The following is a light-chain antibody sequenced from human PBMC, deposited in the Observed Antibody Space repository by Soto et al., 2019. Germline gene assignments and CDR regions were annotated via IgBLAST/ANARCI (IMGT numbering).Light chain of an antibody. CDR3: QQRTNWPPWT. J-gene: IGKJ1*01. Sequence: EIVLTQSPATLSLSPGERASLPCRASQSVGSYLAWYQQRPGQAPRLLISDASNRATGIPARFSGSGSGTDFTLTITSLEPEDFAVYYCQQRTNWPPWTFGQGTKVDIK. V-gene: IGKV3-11*01. CDR1: QSVGSY. CDR2: DAS.